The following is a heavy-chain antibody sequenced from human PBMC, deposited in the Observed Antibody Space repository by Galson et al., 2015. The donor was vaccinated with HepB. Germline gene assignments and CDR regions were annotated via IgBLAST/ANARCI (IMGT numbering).Heavy chain of an antibody. Sequence: SVKVSCKASGGTFSSYTISWVRQAPGQGLEWMGRIIPILGIANYAQKFQGRVTITADKSTSTAYMELSSLRSEDTAVYYCASILGGDYVWGYWGQGTLVTVSS. D-gene: IGHD3-16*01. CDR3: ASILGGDYVWGY. CDR2: IIPILGIA. V-gene: IGHV1-69*02. CDR1: GGTFSSYT. J-gene: IGHJ4*02.